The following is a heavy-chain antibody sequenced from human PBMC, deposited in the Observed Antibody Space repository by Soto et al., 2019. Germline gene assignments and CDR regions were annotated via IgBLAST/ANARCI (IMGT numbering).Heavy chain of an antibody. CDR2: IKDGGRT. J-gene: IGHJ4*02. D-gene: IGHD5-12*01. Sequence: QVQLQQWGAGLLKPSETLSLNCAVNGGSLSGYYWSWIRQPPGKGLEWIGEIKDGGRTNYSPSLKSRATIYSDPSNNPFSLRLYSVTAADTGVYYRARGQEGVVATHWDQGTLVTVSS. CDR1: GGSLSGYY. V-gene: IGHV4-34*01. CDR3: ARGQEGVVATH.